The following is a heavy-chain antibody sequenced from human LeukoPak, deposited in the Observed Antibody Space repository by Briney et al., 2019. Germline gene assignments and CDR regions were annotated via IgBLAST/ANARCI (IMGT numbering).Heavy chain of an antibody. Sequence: GGSLRLSCAASGFTFSNYAMSWVRQPPGKGLEWVSTISSSGGSTFYADSMKGRFTISRDNSKDTLYLQMSSLRADDTAVYYCAKSLAATGIDYWGQGTLVTVSS. V-gene: IGHV3-23*01. J-gene: IGHJ4*02. CDR3: AKSLAATGIDY. D-gene: IGHD6-13*01. CDR1: GFTFSNYA. CDR2: ISSSGGST.